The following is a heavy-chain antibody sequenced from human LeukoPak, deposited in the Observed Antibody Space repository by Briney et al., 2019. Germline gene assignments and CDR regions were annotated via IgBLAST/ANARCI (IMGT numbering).Heavy chain of an antibody. CDR2: INHSGST. J-gene: IGHJ4*02. D-gene: IGHD2-2*01. V-gene: IGHV4-34*01. CDR1: GGSFSGYY. Sequence: PSETLSLTCAVYGGSFSGYYWSWIRQPPGKGLEWIGEINHSGSTNYNPSLKSRVTISVDTSKNQFSLKLSSVTAADTAVYYCARTSRYCSSTSCAPLDYWGQGTLVTVS. CDR3: ARTSRYCSSTSCAPLDY.